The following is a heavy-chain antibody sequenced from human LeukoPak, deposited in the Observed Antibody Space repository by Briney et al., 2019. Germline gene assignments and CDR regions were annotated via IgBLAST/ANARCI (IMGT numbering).Heavy chain of an antibody. J-gene: IGHJ4*02. Sequence: PGGSLRLSCAASGFTFDDYGMSWVRQAPGKGLEWVSGINWNSGSTGYADSVKGRFTISRDNAKNSLYLQMNSLRAEDTALYYCARGYGSGEDGDYWGQGTLVTVSS. CDR3: ARGYGSGEDGDY. CDR1: GFTFDDYG. D-gene: IGHD3-10*01. CDR2: INWNSGST. V-gene: IGHV3-20*04.